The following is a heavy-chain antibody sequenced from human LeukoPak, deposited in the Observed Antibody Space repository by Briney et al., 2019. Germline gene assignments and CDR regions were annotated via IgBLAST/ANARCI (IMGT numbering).Heavy chain of an antibody. Sequence: SETLSLTCTVSGGSISSGSYYWSWIRQPAGKGLEWIGRIYTSGSTIYNPSLKSRVTISVDTSKNQFSLKLSSVTAADTAVYYCARGIVVVAQLGYYYYYMDVWGKGTTVTISS. CDR2: IYTSGST. J-gene: IGHJ6*03. CDR1: GGSISSGSYY. CDR3: ARGIVVVAQLGYYYYYMDV. D-gene: IGHD2-15*01. V-gene: IGHV4-61*02.